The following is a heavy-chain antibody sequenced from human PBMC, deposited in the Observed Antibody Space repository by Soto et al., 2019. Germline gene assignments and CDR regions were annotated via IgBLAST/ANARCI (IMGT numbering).Heavy chain of an antibody. CDR2: IYYSGST. Sequence: QLQLQESGPGLVKPSETLSRTCTVSGGSISSSSYYWGWIRQPPGKGLEWIGSIYYSGSTYYNPSLKSRVTISVDTSKNQFYLKLSSVTAADTAVYYCARLWGIAVAGSWGQGTLVTVSS. CDR3: ARLWGIAVAGS. CDR1: GGSISSSSYY. D-gene: IGHD6-19*01. V-gene: IGHV4-39*01. J-gene: IGHJ5*02.